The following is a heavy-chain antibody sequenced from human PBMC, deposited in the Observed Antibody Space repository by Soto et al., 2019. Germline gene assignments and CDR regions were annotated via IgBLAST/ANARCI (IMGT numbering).Heavy chain of an antibody. V-gene: IGHV3-48*02. J-gene: IGHJ4*02. Sequence: EVQLVESGGNLVQPGGSLRLSCAASGFTFSSYNMNWVRQAPGKGLEWISYISVDSTTIYYADSLQGRFTISRDNVKNSLHLQMNSLRDEDTAVYYCARGAGNYYPPFEYWGQGTLVTVSS. CDR2: ISVDSTTI. D-gene: IGHD1-26*01. CDR1: GFTFSSYN. CDR3: ARGAGNYYPPFEY.